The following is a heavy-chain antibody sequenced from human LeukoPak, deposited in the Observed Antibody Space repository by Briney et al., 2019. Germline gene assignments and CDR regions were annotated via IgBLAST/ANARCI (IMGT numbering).Heavy chain of an antibody. J-gene: IGHJ4*02. CDR2: IYYSGST. Sequence: SETLSLTCAVYGGSFSGYYWSWIRQHPGKGLEWIGYIYYSGSTYYNPSLKSRVTISVDTSKNQFSLKLSSVTAADTAVYYCAREDDYWGQGTLVTVSS. CDR3: AREDDY. V-gene: IGHV4-31*11. CDR1: GGSFSGYY.